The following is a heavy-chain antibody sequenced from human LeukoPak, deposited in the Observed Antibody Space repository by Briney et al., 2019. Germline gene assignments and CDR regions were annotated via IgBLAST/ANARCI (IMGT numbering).Heavy chain of an antibody. J-gene: IGHJ4*02. D-gene: IGHD3-22*01. CDR2: IYYSGST. CDR1: GGSISSYY. V-gene: IGHV4-59*12. CDR3: ARDGSSGTVDY. Sequence: SETLSLTCTVSGGSISSYYWSWIRQPPGKGLEWIGYIYYSGSTNYNPSLKSRVTISVDTSKNQFSLKLSSVTAADTAVYYCARDGSSGTVDYWGQGTLVTVSS.